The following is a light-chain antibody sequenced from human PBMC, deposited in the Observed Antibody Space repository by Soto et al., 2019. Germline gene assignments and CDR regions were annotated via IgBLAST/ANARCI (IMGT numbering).Light chain of an antibody. CDR3: XXRSNWPLT. CDR1: QSVSSY. J-gene: IGKJ4*01. V-gene: IGKV3-11*01. Sequence: EIVLTQSPATLSLSPGERATLSCRASQSVSSYLAWYQQKPGQAPRLLIYDASNRATGIPARFSGSGSGTXXXXXXXXLEPXDFXXXXXXXRSNWPLTFGGGTKVEIK. CDR2: DAS.